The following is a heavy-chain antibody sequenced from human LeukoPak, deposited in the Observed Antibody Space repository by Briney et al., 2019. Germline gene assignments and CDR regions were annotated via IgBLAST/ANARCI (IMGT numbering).Heavy chain of an antibody. V-gene: IGHV3-43D*03. Sequence: PGGSLRLSCAASGFTFDDYAMHWVRQAPGKGLEWVSFISWDGGSTYYADSVKGRFTISRDNSKNSLYLQMNSLRAEDTALYYCAKDMTGDPLGYYYMDVWGKGTTVTASS. CDR3: AKDMTGDPLGYYYMDV. CDR1: GFTFDDYA. CDR2: ISWDGGST. D-gene: IGHD3-10*01. J-gene: IGHJ6*03.